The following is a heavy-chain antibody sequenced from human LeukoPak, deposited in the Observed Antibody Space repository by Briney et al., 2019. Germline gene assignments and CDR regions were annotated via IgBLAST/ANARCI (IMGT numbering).Heavy chain of an antibody. J-gene: IGHJ4*02. D-gene: IGHD6-13*01. CDR2: ISSSSTDI. V-gene: IGHV3-21*01. Sequence: GGSLRLSCAASGFTFSNAWMSWVRQAPGKGLEWGSSISSSSTDIYYADSVKGRFTISRDNAKNSLYLQMNSLRAEDTAAYYCARESLTGYSSSWYYDYWGQGTLVTVSS. CDR1: GFTFSNAW. CDR3: ARESLTGYSSSWYYDY.